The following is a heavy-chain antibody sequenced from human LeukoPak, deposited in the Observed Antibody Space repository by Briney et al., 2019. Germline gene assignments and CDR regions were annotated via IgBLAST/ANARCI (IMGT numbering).Heavy chain of an antibody. V-gene: IGHV3-64*01. CDR3: ARRGGSYFFEY. J-gene: IGHJ4*02. D-gene: IGHD1-26*01. CDR1: GFTFSSYA. CDR2: ISNNGVGT. Sequence: PGGSLRLSCAASGFTFSSYAMSWVRQAPGRGLEYVSGISNNGVGTSYGNTVKGRFTISRDNSKSTLYLQMGSLRAEDMAVYYCARRGGSYFFEYWGQGTLVTVSS.